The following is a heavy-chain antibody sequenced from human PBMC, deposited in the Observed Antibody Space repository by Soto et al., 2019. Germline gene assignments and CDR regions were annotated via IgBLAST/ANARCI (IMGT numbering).Heavy chain of an antibody. J-gene: IGHJ4*02. CDR3: GRGEQIIDY. CDR1: GGSFSGYF. CDR2: INHSGST. Sequence: SETLSLTCAVYGGSFSGYFWSWIRQPPGKGLEWIGEINHSGSTNYNPSLKSRVTMSVDTSKNQFSLKLSSVTAADTAVYYCGRGEQIIDYWGQGTLVTVSS. V-gene: IGHV4-34*01.